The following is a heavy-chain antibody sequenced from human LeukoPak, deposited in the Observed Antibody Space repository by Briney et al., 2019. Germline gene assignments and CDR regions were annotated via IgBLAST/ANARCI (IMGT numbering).Heavy chain of an antibody. CDR2: IYYSGST. V-gene: IGHV4-59*01. D-gene: IGHD2-2*01. CDR3: GRGPAATTYYYYYMDV. CDR1: GGSISSYY. Sequence: SETLSLTCTVSGGSISSYYWSWIRQPPGKGLEWIGYIYYSGSTNYNPSLKSRVTISVDTSKNQFSLKLSSVTAADTAVYYCGRGPAATTYYYYYMDVWGKGTTVTVSS. J-gene: IGHJ6*03.